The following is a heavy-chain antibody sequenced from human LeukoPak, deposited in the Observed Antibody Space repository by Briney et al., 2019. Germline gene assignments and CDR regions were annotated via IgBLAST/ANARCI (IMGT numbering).Heavy chain of an antibody. CDR3: ARDVRITIFGVVNAFDI. V-gene: IGHV4-59*12. J-gene: IGHJ3*02. CDR2: IYYSGST. Sequence: SETLSLTCTVSGGSISSYYWSWIRQPPGKGLEWIGYIYYSGSTYYNPSLKSRVTISVDTSKNQFSLKLSSVTAADTAVYYCARDVRITIFGVVNAFDIWGQGTMVTVSS. CDR1: GGSISSYY. D-gene: IGHD3-3*01.